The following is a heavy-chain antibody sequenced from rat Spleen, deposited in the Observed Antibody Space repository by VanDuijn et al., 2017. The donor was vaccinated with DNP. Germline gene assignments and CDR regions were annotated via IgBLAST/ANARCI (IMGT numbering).Heavy chain of an antibody. Sequence: EVQLVESGGDLVQPGRSLKLSCVASGFTFNNYWMTWIRQVPGKGLEWVASITSSGGSTYYRDSMKGRFTISRDNAKSTLYLQMNSLRSEDMATYYCARPHYNNYGGFAYWGQGTLVTVSS. CDR3: ARPHYNNYGGFAY. J-gene: IGHJ3*01. V-gene: IGHV5-31*01. CDR2: ITSSGGST. CDR1: GFTFNNYW. D-gene: IGHD1-10*01.